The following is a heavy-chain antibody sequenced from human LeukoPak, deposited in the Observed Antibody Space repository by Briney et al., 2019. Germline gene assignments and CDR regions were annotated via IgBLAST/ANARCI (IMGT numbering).Heavy chain of an antibody. CDR2: IIPIFGTA. CDR3: ARGGYCSGGSCRNWFDP. J-gene: IGHJ5*02. CDR1: GGTFSSYA. Sequence: EASVKVSCKASGGTFSSYAISWVRQAPGQGLEWMGGIIPIFGTANYAQKFQGRVTITTDESTSTAYMELSSLRSEDTAVYYCARGGYCSGGSCRNWFDPWGQGTLVTVSS. V-gene: IGHV1-69*05. D-gene: IGHD2-15*01.